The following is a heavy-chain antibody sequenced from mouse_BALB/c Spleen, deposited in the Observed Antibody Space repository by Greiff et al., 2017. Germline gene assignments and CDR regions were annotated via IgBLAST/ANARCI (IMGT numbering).Heavy chain of an antibody. Sequence: EVQRVESGGGLVQPGGSLKLSCAASGFTFSSYGMSWVRQTPDKRLELVATINSNGGSTYYPDSVKGRFTISRDNAKNTLYLQMSSLKSGDTAMYTGVNDRGGYYAWFAYWGQGTLVTVSA. V-gene: IGHV5-6-3*01. CDR2: INSNGGST. CDR3: VNDRGGYYAWFAY. J-gene: IGHJ3*01. CDR1: GFTFSSYG. D-gene: IGHD2-3*01.